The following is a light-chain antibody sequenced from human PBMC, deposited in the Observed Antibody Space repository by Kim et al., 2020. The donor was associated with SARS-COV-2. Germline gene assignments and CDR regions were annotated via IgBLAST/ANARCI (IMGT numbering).Light chain of an antibody. CDR2: DVS. CDR1: SSDVGAYDF. Sequence: GQSITVSCTGASSDVGAYDFVAWYQQHPGDAPKLIIYDVSHRPAGISYRFSGSKSGNTASLTISGLQAEDEGDYYCSSYTSDNTLVFGGGTQLTVL. V-gene: IGLV2-14*03. CDR3: SSYTSDNTLV. J-gene: IGLJ3*02.